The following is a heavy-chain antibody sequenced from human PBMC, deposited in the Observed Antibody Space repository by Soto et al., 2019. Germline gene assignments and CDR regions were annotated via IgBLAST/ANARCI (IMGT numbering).Heavy chain of an antibody. CDR3: ARAPGVKFGGVLRRYYGMDV. CDR2: IIAYNGNT. Sequence: ASVKASCKASCDTFASYGISWVRQAPVQGLEWMGFIIAYNGNTNYEQKLQGRVTRTTDTSTSTAYMELRSMRSDETAVYYCARAPGVKFGGVLRRYYGMDVWGQGTTVTVYS. J-gene: IGHJ6*02. CDR1: CDTFASYG. V-gene: IGHV1-18*01. D-gene: IGHD3-16*01.